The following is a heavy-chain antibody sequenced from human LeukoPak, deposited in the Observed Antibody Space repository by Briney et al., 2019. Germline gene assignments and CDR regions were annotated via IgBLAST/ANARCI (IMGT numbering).Heavy chain of an antibody. Sequence: PGGSLRLSCAASGFTFSSYGMHWVRQAPGKGLEWVAVIWYDGSNKYYADSVKGRFTISRDNAKNSLYLQMDSLRAEDTAVYYCARGFGGYCSSTSCLVTIDYWGQGTLVTVSS. J-gene: IGHJ4*02. CDR2: IWYDGSNK. D-gene: IGHD2-2*01. CDR1: GFTFSSYG. CDR3: ARGFGGYCSSTSCLVTIDY. V-gene: IGHV3-33*01.